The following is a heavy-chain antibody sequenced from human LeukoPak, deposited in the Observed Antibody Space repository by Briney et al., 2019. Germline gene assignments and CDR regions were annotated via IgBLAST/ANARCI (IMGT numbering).Heavy chain of an antibody. J-gene: IGHJ4*02. CDR3: ARDGPGITIFGFFDY. CDR2: IRYDGSNK. V-gene: IGHV3-30*02. CDR1: GFTFSSSG. Sequence: PGGSLRLSCAASGFTFSSSGMHWVRQAPGKGLEWVTFIRYDGSNKYYADSMKGRFTISRDNSKDTLYLQMNSLRAEDTAVYYCARDGPGITIFGFFDYWGQGTLVTVSS. D-gene: IGHD3-3*01.